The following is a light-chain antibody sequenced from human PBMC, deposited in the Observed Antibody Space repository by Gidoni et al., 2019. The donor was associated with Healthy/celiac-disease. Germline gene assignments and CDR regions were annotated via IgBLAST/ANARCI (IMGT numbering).Light chain of an antibody. J-gene: IGKJ4*01. Sequence: ELVLTQSPATLSLSPGERATLSCRASQSVSSYLAWYQQKPGQAPRLLIYDASTRATGIPARFRGRGAGTDFTLTISSLEPEEFAVYYGQQRSNWPPLTFGGGTKVEIK. CDR2: DAS. CDR1: QSVSSY. CDR3: QQRSNWPPLT. V-gene: IGKV3-11*01.